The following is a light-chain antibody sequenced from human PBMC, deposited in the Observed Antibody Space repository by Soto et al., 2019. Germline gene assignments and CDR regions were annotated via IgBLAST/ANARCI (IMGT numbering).Light chain of an antibody. CDR3: QKYSSYPWK. CDR2: DAS. Sequence: DIQMTQSPSTLSASVVDSVTITCRASQSISHWLAWFQQKPGKAPELLIYDASFLESGVPSRFSGSGSGTEFTLTISSLQPDDFATYHCQKYSSYPWKCGQGNKGDIK. V-gene: IGKV1-5*01. CDR1: QSISHW. J-gene: IGKJ1*01.